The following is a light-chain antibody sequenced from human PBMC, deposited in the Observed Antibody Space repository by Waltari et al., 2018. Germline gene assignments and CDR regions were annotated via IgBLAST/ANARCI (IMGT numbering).Light chain of an antibody. CDR3: SSYTGSSTLLV. J-gene: IGLJ2*01. CDR1: TSDIGNHDY. V-gene: IGLV2-14*01. Sequence: QSALTQPASVSGSPGQSITISCTGTTSDIGNHDYVSWYQQHPGKAPKLLIYEGTNRPSVVCTRFSGSNSGSTASLTISGLQADDEAHYYCSSYTGSSTLLVFGGGTDLTVL. CDR2: EGT.